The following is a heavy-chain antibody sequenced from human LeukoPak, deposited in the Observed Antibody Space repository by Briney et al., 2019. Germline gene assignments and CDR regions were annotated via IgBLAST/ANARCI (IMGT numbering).Heavy chain of an antibody. CDR2: IYHSGST. CDR3: ARAIHDFWSGYYKNNWFDP. CDR1: GGSISSGGYS. D-gene: IGHD3-3*01. J-gene: IGHJ5*02. Sequence: PSQTLSLTCAVSGGSISSGGYSWSWIRQPPGKGLEWIGYIYHSGSTYYNPSLKSRVTISVDRSKNQFSLKLSSVTAADTAVYYCARAIHDFWSGYYKNNWFDPWGQGTLVTVSS. V-gene: IGHV4-30-2*01.